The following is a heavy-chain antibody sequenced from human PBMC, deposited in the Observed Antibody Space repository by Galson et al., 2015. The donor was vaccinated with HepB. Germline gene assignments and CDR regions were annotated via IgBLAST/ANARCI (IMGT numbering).Heavy chain of an antibody. CDR3: ARETPDTYYFDY. CDR1: GYTLTNYH. D-gene: IGHD2-15*01. Sequence: SVKVSCKASGYTLTNYHFHWVRQAPGQGSEWMGKIFAGGGSTRYAERFQGRVTLTRDSSTSTTYMEVSSLRSDDAAVYYCARETPDTYYFDYWGQGTLVTVSS. J-gene: IGHJ4*02. V-gene: IGHV1-46*01. CDR2: IFAGGGST.